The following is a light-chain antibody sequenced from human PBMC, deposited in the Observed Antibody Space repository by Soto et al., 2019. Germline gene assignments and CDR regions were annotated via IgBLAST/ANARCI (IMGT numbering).Light chain of an antibody. J-gene: IGKJ4*01. V-gene: IGKV4-1*01. CDR3: QQYYTTLS. Sequence: DIVMTQSPDSLAVSLGERATINCKSSQSVLYNSDTKNYLAWYQQKAGQPPKLLIYCASTRDSGVPDRFSGSGSGADFTLTINNLQAEDVAVYYCQQYYTTLSFGGGTKVEIK. CDR2: CAS. CDR1: QSVLYNSDTKNY.